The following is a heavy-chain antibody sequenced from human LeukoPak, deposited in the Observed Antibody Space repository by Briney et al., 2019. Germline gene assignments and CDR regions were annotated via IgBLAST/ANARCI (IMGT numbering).Heavy chain of an antibody. Sequence: ASVKVSCKASGYTFTGYYMHCVRQAPGQGLEWMGWINPNSGGTNCAQKFQGRVTMTRDTSISTAYIELSRLRSDDTAVYYCARGLGYYGSGLHFDYWGQGTLVTVSS. CDR3: ARGLGYYGSGLHFDY. V-gene: IGHV1-2*02. CDR1: GYTFTGYY. J-gene: IGHJ4*02. CDR2: INPNSGGT. D-gene: IGHD3-10*01.